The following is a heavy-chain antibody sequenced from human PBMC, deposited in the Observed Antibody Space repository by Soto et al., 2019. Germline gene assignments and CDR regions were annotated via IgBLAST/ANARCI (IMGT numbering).Heavy chain of an antibody. CDR1: GFTFSSYA. V-gene: IGHV3-23*01. Sequence: GGSLRLSCAASGFTFSSYAMSWVRQAPGKGLEWVSAISGSGGSTYYADSVKGRFTISRDNSKNTLYLQMNSLRAEDTAAYYCAKDLAPFGVVIKLLNWLDPWGQGTLVTVSS. J-gene: IGHJ5*02. CDR3: AKDLAPFGVVIKLLNWLDP. D-gene: IGHD3-3*01. CDR2: ISGSGGST.